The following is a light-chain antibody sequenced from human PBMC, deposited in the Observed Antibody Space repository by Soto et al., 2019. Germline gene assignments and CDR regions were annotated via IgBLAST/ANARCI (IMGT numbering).Light chain of an antibody. CDR2: DAS. Sequence: EIELTQSPGTLSLSPGERATLSCRASQSVSSTYLAWYQQKPGQAPRLLIYDASRRATGIADRFTGSGSGTDFTLTISRLEPEDFAVYFCHQFAGSPPWTFGQGTKVEIK. V-gene: IGKV3-20*01. CDR3: HQFAGSPPWT. CDR1: QSVSSTY. J-gene: IGKJ1*01.